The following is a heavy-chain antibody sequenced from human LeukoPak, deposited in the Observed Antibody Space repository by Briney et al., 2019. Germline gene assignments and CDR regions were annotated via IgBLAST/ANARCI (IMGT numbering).Heavy chain of an antibody. CDR1: GYSISRGYY. Sequence: SETLSLTCAVSGYSISRGYYWGWLRQPPGQGLDWIGSIEHSGSTYYNPSLKSRVTISVDTSKNQFSPQLSPVTAADPAVYYCGRRQGYFDYWGQGTLVTVSS. J-gene: IGHJ4*02. CDR2: IEHSGST. V-gene: IGHV4-38-2*01. CDR3: GRRQGYFDY.